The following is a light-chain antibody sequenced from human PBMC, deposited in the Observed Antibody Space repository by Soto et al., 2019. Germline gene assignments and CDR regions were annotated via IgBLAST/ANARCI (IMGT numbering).Light chain of an antibody. CDR1: QSISYY. CDR3: HQSYTRT. Sequence: DIPLTQSPSSLSASVGDRVSISCRASQSISYYLNWYQQKPGKAPKVLIFAASRLQSGVPSRFSGSGSWTAFTLTIFSLQAEDFETYYCHQSYTRTFGQGTKVEI. CDR2: AAS. J-gene: IGKJ1*01. V-gene: IGKV1-39*01.